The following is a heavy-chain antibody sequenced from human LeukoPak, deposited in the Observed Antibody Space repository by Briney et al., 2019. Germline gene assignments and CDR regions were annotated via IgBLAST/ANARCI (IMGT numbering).Heavy chain of an antibody. V-gene: IGHV3-23*01. D-gene: IGHD4-23*01. J-gene: IGHJ4*02. Sequence: PGGSLRLSCAASGFTFSGYSMTWVRQAPGKGLEWVSTITGNDGRTVYAASVRGRFTVSRENSRNTLFLQMNDLRAEDTAIYYCAKDPLSYGGHYFDYWGQGTLVTVSS. CDR2: ITGNDGRT. CDR1: GFTFSGYS. CDR3: AKDPLSYGGHYFDY.